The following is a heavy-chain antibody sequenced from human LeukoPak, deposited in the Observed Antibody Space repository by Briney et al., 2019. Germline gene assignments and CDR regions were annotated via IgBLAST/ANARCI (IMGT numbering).Heavy chain of an antibody. CDR3: EREQVNPALWLGHWYGGRKYYFDY. CDR1: GFTFSSYW. V-gene: IGHV3-7*01. Sequence: GGSLRLSCAASGFTFSSYWMSWVRQAPGKGLEWVANIKQDGSEKYYVDSVKGRFTISRDNAKNSLYLQMNSLRAEDTAVYYCEREQVNPALWLGHWYGGRKYYFDYWGQGTLVTVSS. CDR2: IKQDGSEK. J-gene: IGHJ4*02. D-gene: IGHD5-18*01.